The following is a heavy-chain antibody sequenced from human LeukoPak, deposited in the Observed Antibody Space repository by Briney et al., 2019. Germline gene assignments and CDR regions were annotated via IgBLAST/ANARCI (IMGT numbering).Heavy chain of an antibody. CDR3: ARGSLVVVPAAIRAGIFDY. CDR1: GGSISSHY. Sequence: SETLSLTCTVSGGSISSHYWTWIRQPPGKGLEWIGYIYYSGTTNYNPSLKSRITISADTSKNQFSLKLSSVTAADTAVYYCARGSLVVVPAAIRAGIFDYWGQGTLVTVSS. J-gene: IGHJ4*02. V-gene: IGHV4-59*11. D-gene: IGHD2-2*02. CDR2: IYYSGTT.